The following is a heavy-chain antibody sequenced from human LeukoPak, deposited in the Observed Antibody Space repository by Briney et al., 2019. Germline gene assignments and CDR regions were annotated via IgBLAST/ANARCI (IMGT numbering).Heavy chain of an antibody. CDR1: GYTFTTYG. CDR3: ARDQHGLYIDY. V-gene: IGHV1-18*01. CDR2: ISGSNGRT. Sequence: ASVKVSCKASGYTFTTYGISWVRQAPGQGLEWMGWISGSNGRTNYAQKLHGRVTMTTDTSTSTGYMELRSLRSDDTAVYYCARDQHGLYIDYWGQGTLLTVSS. J-gene: IGHJ4*02. D-gene: IGHD5-12*01.